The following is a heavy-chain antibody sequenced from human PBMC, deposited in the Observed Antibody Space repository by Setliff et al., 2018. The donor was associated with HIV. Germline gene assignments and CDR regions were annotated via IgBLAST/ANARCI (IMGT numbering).Heavy chain of an antibody. J-gene: IGHJ6*03. V-gene: IGHV4-31*03. CDR1: GGSISGGGYY. Sequence: KPSETLSLTCTVSGGSISGGGYYWTWIRQYPGRGLEWIGYIYYSGTAYYKPSLRSRVTISVDPSKNQISLNLSSVTAADTAVYYCARMTNSYYYYYMDVWGTGTTVTVSS. CDR2: IYYSGTA. CDR3: ARMTNSYYYYYMDV.